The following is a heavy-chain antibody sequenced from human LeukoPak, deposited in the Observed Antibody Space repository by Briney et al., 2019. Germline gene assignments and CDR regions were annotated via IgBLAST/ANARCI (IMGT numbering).Heavy chain of an antibody. D-gene: IGHD2-2*01. Sequence: SVTVSCTASGGTFSSYAISWVRQAPGQGLEWMGGIIPIFGTANYAQKFQGRVTITADESTSTAYMELSSLRSEDTAVYYCARAISLVPAAMDYWGQGTLVTVSS. CDR1: GGTFSSYA. CDR2: IIPIFGTA. V-gene: IGHV1-69*13. J-gene: IGHJ4*02. CDR3: ARAISLVPAAMDY.